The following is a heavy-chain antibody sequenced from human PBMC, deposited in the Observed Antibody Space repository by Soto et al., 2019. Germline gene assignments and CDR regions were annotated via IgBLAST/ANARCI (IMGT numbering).Heavy chain of an antibody. Sequence: GGSLRLSCKTSGFTFSDHYMTWIRQAPGKGREFISYISPGGRYTNYGDSVKGRFTISRDNAKNSLFLQVNTLRDEDTAVYYCSRGVVGGFVDHWGQGTLVTVSS. V-gene: IGHV3-11*05. D-gene: IGHD2-15*01. CDR2: ISPGGRYT. J-gene: IGHJ4*02. CDR1: GFTFSDHY. CDR3: SRGVVGGFVDH.